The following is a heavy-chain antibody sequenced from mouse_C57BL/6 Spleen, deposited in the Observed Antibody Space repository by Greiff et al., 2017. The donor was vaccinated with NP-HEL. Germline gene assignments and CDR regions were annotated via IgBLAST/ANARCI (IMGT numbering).Heavy chain of an antibody. J-gene: IGHJ4*01. CDR2: IDPSDSYT. CDR1: GYTFTSYW. Sequence: QVQLQQPGAELVKPGASVKLSCKASGYTFTSYWMQWVKQRPGQGLEWIGEIDPSDSYTNYNQKFKGKATLTVDTSSSTAYMQLSSLTSEDSAVYYCARKRGCYYYYAMDYWGQGTSVTVSS. CDR3: ARKRGCYYYYAMDY. V-gene: IGHV1-50*01. D-gene: IGHD2-12*01.